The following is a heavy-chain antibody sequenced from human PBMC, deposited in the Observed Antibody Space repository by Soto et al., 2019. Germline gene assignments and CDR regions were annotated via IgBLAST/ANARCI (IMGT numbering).Heavy chain of an antibody. CDR2: IKQDGSKK. CDR1: GFTFSSYW. CDR3: ARVRSPFKDSVDY. D-gene: IGHD5-18*01. Sequence: EVQLVESGGGLVQPGGSLRLSCAASGFTFSSYWMSWVRQAPGKGLEWVANIKQDGSKKYYVDSVKGRFTISRDNAKNSLYRKLHSMRAEDTAVYDCARVRSPFKDSVDYWGHGHLVTGSS. J-gene: IGHJ4*01. V-gene: IGHV3-7*01.